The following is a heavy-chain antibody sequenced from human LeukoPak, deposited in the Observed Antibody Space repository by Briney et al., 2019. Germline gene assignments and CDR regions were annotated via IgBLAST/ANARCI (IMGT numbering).Heavy chain of an antibody. V-gene: IGHV4-34*01. CDR1: GGSLSGYY. J-gene: IGHJ4*02. Sequence: SETLSLTCAVYGGSLSGYYWSWIRQTPGKGLEWIGEINHGGSTNYNPSLKSRVTMSVDTSKNHFSLKLSSVTAADTAVYFCAREGRMSMGIEYWGQGTLVTVSS. CDR2: INHGGST. CDR3: AREGRMSMGIEY. D-gene: IGHD4/OR15-4a*01.